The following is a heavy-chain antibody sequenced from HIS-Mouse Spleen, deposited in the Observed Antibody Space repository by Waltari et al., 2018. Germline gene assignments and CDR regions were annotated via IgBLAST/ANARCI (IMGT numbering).Heavy chain of an antibody. CDR1: GGSISSSSYY. V-gene: IGHV4-39*07. Sequence: QLQLQESGPGLVKPSETLSLTCTVSGGSISSSSYYWGWIRQPPGKGLEWIGSIYYSGRTYDSPSLKIRVTMSVDTSKNQFSLKLSSVTAADTAVYYCAREIPYSSSWYDWYFDLWGRGTLVTVSS. CDR3: AREIPYSSSWYDWYFDL. CDR2: IYYSGRT. J-gene: IGHJ2*01. D-gene: IGHD6-13*01.